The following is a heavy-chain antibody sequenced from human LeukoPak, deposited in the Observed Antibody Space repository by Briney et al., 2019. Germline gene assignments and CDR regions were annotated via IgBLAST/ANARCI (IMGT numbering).Heavy chain of an antibody. D-gene: IGHD1-7*01. CDR3: ARGKLELDAFDI. V-gene: IGHV1-69*13. J-gene: IGHJ3*02. Sequence: VASVKVSCKASGGTFSSYAISWVRQAPGQGLEWMGGIIPMFGTANYTQKVQGRVTITADESTSTAYMELSSLRSEDTAVYYCARGKLELDAFDIWGQGTMVTVSS. CDR1: GGTFSSYA. CDR2: IIPMFGTA.